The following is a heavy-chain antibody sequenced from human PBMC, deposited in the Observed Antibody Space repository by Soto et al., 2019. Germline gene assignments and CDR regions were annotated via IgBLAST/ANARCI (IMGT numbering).Heavy chain of an antibody. CDR2: INPSGGST. J-gene: IGHJ3*02. Sequence: GASVKVSCKASGYTFTSYYMHWVRQAPGQGLEWMGIINPSGGSTSYAQKFQGRVTMTRDTPTSTVYMELSSLRSEDTAVYYCARGGAIVVVIMSAFDIWGQGTMVTVSS. CDR1: GYTFTSYY. V-gene: IGHV1-46*01. CDR3: ARGGAIVVVIMSAFDI. D-gene: IGHD3-22*01.